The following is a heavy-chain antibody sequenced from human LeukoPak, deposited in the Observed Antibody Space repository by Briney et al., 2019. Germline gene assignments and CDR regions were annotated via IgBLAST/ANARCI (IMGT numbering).Heavy chain of an antibody. Sequence: GGSLRLSCAASGFTFSDYYMSWIRQAPGKGLEWVSYISGSSTHTNYADSVKGRFTISRDNAKKSLYLQMNSLRAEDTAVYYCGTPGLLGYCSSAICAPPGYWGQGTLVTVSS. CDR2: ISGSSTHT. CDR3: GTPGLLGYCSSAICAPPGY. J-gene: IGHJ4*02. D-gene: IGHD2-2*01. CDR1: GFTFSDYY. V-gene: IGHV3-11*03.